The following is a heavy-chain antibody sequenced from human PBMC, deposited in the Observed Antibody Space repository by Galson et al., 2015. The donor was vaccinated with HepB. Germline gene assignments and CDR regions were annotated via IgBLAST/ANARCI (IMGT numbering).Heavy chain of an antibody. J-gene: IGHJ4*02. V-gene: IGHV3-30*04. Sequence: SLRLSCAASGFTFKTLSSYAMNWARQAPGEGLEWVAGISYDGSYKYYADSVKGRYTISRDNSKNTLYVQMNSLRTEDTAVYYCARSGYASESFSFDFWGQGTLVTVSS. CDR3: ARSGYASESFSFDF. CDR2: ISYDGSYK. D-gene: IGHD3-10*01. CDR1: GFTFKTLSSYA.